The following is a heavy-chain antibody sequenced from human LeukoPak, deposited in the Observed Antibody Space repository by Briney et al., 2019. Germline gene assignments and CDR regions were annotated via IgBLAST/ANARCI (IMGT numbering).Heavy chain of an antibody. CDR1: GFTFSSYA. Sequence: GGSLRLSCAASGFTFSSYAMSWVRQAPGKGLEWVSAISGSGGSTYYADSVKGWFTISRDNSENTLYLQMNSLRAEDTAVYYCAKRYDSSGPFDYWGQGTLVTVSS. V-gene: IGHV3-23*01. CDR3: AKRYDSSGPFDY. D-gene: IGHD3-22*01. CDR2: ISGSGGST. J-gene: IGHJ4*02.